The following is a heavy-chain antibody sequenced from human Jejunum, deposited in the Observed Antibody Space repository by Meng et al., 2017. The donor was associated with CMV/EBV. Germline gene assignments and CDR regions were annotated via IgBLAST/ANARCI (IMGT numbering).Heavy chain of an antibody. Sequence: SEYTFTDYYMHWVRQAPGQGLEWMGWINPNTGGTNYAQKFQGRVTMTRDTSTNTAYMELTRLRSDDTALYYCAKDGGSFLDYYFDYWGQGTLVTVSS. CDR2: INPNTGGT. CDR1: EYTFTDYY. CDR3: AKDGGSFLDYYFDY. D-gene: IGHD1-26*01. V-gene: IGHV1-2*02. J-gene: IGHJ4*02.